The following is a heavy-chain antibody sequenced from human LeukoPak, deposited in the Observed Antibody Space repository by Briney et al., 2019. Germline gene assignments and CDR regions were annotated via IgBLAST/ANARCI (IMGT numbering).Heavy chain of an antibody. CDR3: AKAAIARRVFIHGMDV. V-gene: IGHV3-23*01. D-gene: IGHD3-10*01. Sequence: GGSLRLSCAASGFTFSNYGMSWVRQAPGKGLEWVSGISESGGTTYYADSVEGGFTISRDNSTNTLYLQMNSLRAEDTAVYHCAKAAIARRVFIHGMDVWGQGTTVTVSS. CDR2: ISESGGTT. CDR1: GFTFSNYG. J-gene: IGHJ6*02.